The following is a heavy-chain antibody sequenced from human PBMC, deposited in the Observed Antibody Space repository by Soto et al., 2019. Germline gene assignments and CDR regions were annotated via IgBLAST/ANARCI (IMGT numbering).Heavy chain of an antibody. CDR3: ARRSGYRSGWYSNVFRFDP. CDR2: LYYSGST. J-gene: IGHJ5*02. CDR1: GGSISSSSYY. D-gene: IGHD6-19*01. Sequence: HLQLQASGPGLVKPSETLSLTCTVSGGSISSSSYYWGWIRQPPGKWREWIGSLYYSGSTYYNPSLRSRVTISVDTSRNQFTLKRSAVTAADTAVYYCARRSGYRSGWYSNVFRFDPWGQGTLVTVSS. V-gene: IGHV4-39*01.